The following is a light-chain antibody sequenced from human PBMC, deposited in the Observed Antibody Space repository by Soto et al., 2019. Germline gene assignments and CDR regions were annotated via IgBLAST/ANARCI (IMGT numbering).Light chain of an antibody. CDR2: AAS. V-gene: IGKV1-27*01. CDR3: QQYSSVPV. Sequence: DIQMTQSPTSLSASVGDRVTITCRASQDIRNFVAWYQQKPGKAHKLLIYAASTLQSVVLSRFSGSVSGTDFTLTISSRQPGDVATYSCQQYSSVPVFGPGTKV. J-gene: IGKJ3*01. CDR1: QDIRNF.